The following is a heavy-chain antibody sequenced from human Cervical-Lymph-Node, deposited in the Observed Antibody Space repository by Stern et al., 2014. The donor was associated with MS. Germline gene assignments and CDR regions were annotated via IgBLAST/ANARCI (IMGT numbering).Heavy chain of an antibody. D-gene: IGHD4-17*01. CDR1: GFSLSTSGVG. V-gene: IGHV2-5*01. CDR2: IYWNDDK. Sequence: ITLKESGPTLVKPTQTLTLTCTFSGFSLSTSGVGVGWIRQPPGKALEWLALIYWNDDKRYSPSLESRLTINKDTSKNQGVLSMTNRAPLDPPPYSCAHGYGSFRTRIRGLTSAGANFDIWGQGTRVTVSS. J-gene: IGHJ3*02. CDR3: AHGYGSFRTRIRGLTSAGANFDI.